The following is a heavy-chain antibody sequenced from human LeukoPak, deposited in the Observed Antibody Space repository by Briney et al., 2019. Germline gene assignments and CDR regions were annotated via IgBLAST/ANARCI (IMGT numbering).Heavy chain of an antibody. Sequence: PGGSLRLSCAASGFDFGDYAMQWVRQAPGKGLEWVSGISWNSNTKGYADSVKGRFTISRDNAKHSLYLQMDSLRPEDTALYYCAKDIVGSAMTGIDYWGQGTLVTVSS. CDR1: GFDFGDYA. J-gene: IGHJ4*02. D-gene: IGHD1-1*01. V-gene: IGHV3-9*01. CDR2: ISWNSNTK. CDR3: AKDIVGSAMTGIDY.